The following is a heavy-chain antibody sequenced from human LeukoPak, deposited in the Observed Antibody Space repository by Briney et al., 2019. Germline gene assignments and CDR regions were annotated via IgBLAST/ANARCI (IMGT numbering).Heavy chain of an antibody. D-gene: IGHD2-15*01. Sequence: GGSLRLSCAASGFTFSSYGMHWVRQAPGKGLEWVAFIRYDGSNKYYADSVKGRFTISRDNAKNTLYLQMNSLRAEDTAVYYCARGEQVWRYCSGGSCSYYFDYWGQGTLVTVSS. V-gene: IGHV3-30*02. J-gene: IGHJ4*02. CDR3: ARGEQVWRYCSGGSCSYYFDY. CDR1: GFTFSSYG. CDR2: IRYDGSNK.